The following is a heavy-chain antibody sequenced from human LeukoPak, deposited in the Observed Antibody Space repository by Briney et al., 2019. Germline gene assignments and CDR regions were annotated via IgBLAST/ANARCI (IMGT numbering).Heavy chain of an antibody. D-gene: IGHD2-15*01. CDR2: IWYDGSNK. Sequence: PGRSLRLSCAASGFTFSSYGMHWVRQAPGKGLEWVAVIWYDGSNKYYADSVKGRFTISRDNSKNTLYLQMNSLRAEDTAVYYCAKLSPGGGSCLNWGQGTLVTVSS. J-gene: IGHJ4*02. V-gene: IGHV3-33*06. CDR1: GFTFSSYG. CDR3: AKLSPGGGSCLN.